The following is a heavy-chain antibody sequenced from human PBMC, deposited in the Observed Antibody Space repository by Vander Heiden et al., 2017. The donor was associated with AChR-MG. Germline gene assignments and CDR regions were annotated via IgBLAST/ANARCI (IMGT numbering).Heavy chain of an antibody. CDR3: ANGDRYYGSDH. J-gene: IGHJ4*02. D-gene: IGHD3-10*01. V-gene: IGHV3-23*01. CDR2: ISGSGGTT. CDR1: GFTFSNYA. Sequence: EVQLLESGGGLEQPGGSLRLSCAGSGFTFSNYAMSWVRQAPGKGLEWVSAISGSGGTTYYADSVKGRFTISRDNSRNTLHLQMNSLRAEDTAVYYCANGDRYYGSDHWGQGTLVTVSS.